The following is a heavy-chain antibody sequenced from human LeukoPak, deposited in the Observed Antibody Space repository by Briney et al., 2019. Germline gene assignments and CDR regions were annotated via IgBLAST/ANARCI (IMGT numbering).Heavy chain of an antibody. D-gene: IGHD3-10*01. V-gene: IGHV4-59*01. CDR3: ARVMPISPYYYGSRNYYYGMDV. Sequence: SETLSLTCTVSGGSISSYYRSWIRQPPGKGLEWIGYIYYSGSTNYNPSLKSRVTISVDTSKNQFSLKLSSVTAADTAVYYCARVMPISPYYYGSRNYYYGMDVWGQGTTVTVSS. J-gene: IGHJ6*02. CDR1: GGSISSYY. CDR2: IYYSGST.